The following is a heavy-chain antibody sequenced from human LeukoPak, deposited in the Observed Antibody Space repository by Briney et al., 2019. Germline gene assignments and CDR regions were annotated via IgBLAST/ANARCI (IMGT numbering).Heavy chain of an antibody. D-gene: IGHD3-22*01. J-gene: IGHJ3*02. CDR1: GGSISSSSYY. Sequence: PSETLSLTCTVSGGSISSSSYYWGWIRQPPGKGLEWIGSIYYSGSTYYNPSLKSRVTISVDTSKNQFSLKLSSVTAADTAEYCCARHDKRGVVSSGYLQRRAFDIWGQGTMVTVSS. CDR3: ARHDKRGVVSSGYLQRRAFDI. V-gene: IGHV4-39*01. CDR2: IYYSGST.